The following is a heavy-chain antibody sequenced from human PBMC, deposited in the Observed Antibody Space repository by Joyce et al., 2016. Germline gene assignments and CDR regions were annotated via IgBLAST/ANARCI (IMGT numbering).Heavy chain of an antibody. CDR1: GGSFSGYY. J-gene: IGHJ4*02. CDR3: ARGRNY. CDR2: INHSGNT. V-gene: IGHV4-34*02. Sequence: QVQLQQWGAGLLKPSETLSLTCAFYGGSFSGYYWSWIRQSPGKGLEWIGGINHSGNTKYNPSLKSRVTISADTSKNQFSLRLTSLTAADTAMYYCARGRNYWGQGTLVTVSS.